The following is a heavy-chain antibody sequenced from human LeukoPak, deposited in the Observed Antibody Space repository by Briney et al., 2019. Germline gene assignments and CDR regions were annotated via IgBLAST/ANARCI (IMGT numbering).Heavy chain of an antibody. V-gene: IGHV3-66*01. Sequence: GGSLRLSCAASGLLVNANHMNWVRQAPGKGLEWGSIIYSSDYMYYADSVKGRFTISRDTSKNTLYLQMNRLRVEDPAVYYCATERPDSRVLDYWGQGPVVTVSS. CDR2: IYSSDYM. CDR1: GLLVNANH. CDR3: ATERPDSRVLDY. D-gene: IGHD3-10*01. J-gene: IGHJ4*02.